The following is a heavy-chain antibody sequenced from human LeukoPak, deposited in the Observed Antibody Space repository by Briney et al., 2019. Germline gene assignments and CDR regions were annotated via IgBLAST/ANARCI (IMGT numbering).Heavy chain of an antibody. Sequence: SETLSLTCTVSGGSISSYYWSWIRQPPGKGLEWIGYIYYSGSTNYNPSLKSRVTISVDTSKNQFSLKLSSVIAADTAVYYCARYAVVKYTFDIWGQGTMVTVSS. J-gene: IGHJ3*02. CDR3: ARYAVVKYTFDI. CDR1: GGSISSYY. V-gene: IGHV4-59*08. CDR2: IYYSGST. D-gene: IGHD5-18*01.